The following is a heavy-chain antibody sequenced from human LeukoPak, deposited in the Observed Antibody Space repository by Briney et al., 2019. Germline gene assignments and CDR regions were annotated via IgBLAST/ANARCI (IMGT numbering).Heavy chain of an antibody. V-gene: IGHV4-31*03. CDR2: IYYSGST. CDR3: ARGGWTVTIPNYYYGMDV. D-gene: IGHD4-17*01. CDR1: GGSISSGGYY. J-gene: IGHJ6*02. Sequence: SETLSLTCTVSGGSISSGGYYWSWIRQHPGKGLEWIGYIYYSGSTYYNPSLKSRATISVDTSKNQFSLKLSSVTAADTAVYYCARGGWTVTIPNYYYGMDVWGQGTTVTVSS.